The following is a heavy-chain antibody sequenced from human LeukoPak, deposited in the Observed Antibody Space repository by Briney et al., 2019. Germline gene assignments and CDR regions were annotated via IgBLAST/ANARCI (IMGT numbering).Heavy chain of an antibody. J-gene: IGHJ6*03. D-gene: IGHD6-6*01. CDR3: AKAPATRRANFYYYYMDV. CDR2: ISWDGFST. V-gene: IGHV3-43D*03. CDR1: GFTFDDYV. Sequence: PGGSLRLSCAASGFTFDDYVMHWVRQAPGKGLEWVSLISWDGFSTYYADSVKGRFIISRDNTKNSMYLQMNSLRTEDTAFYYCAKAPATRRANFYYYYMDVWGRGTTVTVSS.